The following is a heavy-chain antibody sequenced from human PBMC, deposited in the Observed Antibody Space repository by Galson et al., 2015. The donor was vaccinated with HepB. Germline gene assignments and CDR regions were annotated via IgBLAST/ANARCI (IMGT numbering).Heavy chain of an antibody. CDR1: GFTFGDYA. J-gene: IGHJ4*02. Sequence: SLRLSCAPSGFTFGDYAMSWFRQAPGKGLEWVGFIRHKGYGGTAEYAASVKARFSISRDDSESIAYLQMDSLKTGDTAVYYCTRESGGDSDYWGQGTLVTVSS. D-gene: IGHD2-21*01. CDR3: TRESGGDSDY. CDR2: IRHKGYGGTA. V-gene: IGHV3-49*03.